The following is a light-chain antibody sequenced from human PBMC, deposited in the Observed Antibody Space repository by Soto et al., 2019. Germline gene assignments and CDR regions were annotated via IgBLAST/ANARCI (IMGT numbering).Light chain of an antibody. J-gene: IGLJ1*01. CDR2: EVS. Sequence: SALTQPAAVSGSPGQSITISCTRTSSDVGGYNYVSWYQQHPGKAPKLMIYEVSNRPSGVSNRFSGSKSGNTASLTISGLQAEDEADYYCSSYTSSSTLFGTGTKVTVL. CDR3: SSYTSSSTL. V-gene: IGLV2-14*01. CDR1: SSDVGGYNY.